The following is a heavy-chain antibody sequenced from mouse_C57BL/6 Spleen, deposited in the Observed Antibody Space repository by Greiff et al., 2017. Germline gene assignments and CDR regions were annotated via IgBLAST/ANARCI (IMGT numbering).Heavy chain of an antibody. V-gene: IGHV1-4*01. J-gene: IGHJ3*01. CDR1: GYTFTSYT. CDR3: ARRDYSNSAWFAY. CDR2: INPSSGYT. D-gene: IGHD2-5*01. Sequence: QVQLQQSGAELARPGASVKMSCKASGYTFTSYTMHWVKQRPGQGLEWIGYINPSSGYTKYNQKFKDKATLTADKSSSTAYMQLSSLTYEDSAVYYCARRDYSNSAWFAYWGQGTLVTASA.